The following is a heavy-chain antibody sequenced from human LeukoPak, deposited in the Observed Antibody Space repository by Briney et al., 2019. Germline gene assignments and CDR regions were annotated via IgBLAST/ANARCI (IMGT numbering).Heavy chain of an antibody. Sequence: PGGSLRLSCAASGFTFSSYSMNWVRQAPGKGLEWVSYISSSSSTINYADSVKGRFTISRDNAKNTLYLQMHNLRTDDTAVYFCARVGIALTSPFDYWGLGTLVAVSS. CDR3: ARVGIALTSPFDY. D-gene: IGHD1-1*01. CDR1: GFTFSSYS. V-gene: IGHV3-48*04. J-gene: IGHJ4*02. CDR2: ISSSSSTI.